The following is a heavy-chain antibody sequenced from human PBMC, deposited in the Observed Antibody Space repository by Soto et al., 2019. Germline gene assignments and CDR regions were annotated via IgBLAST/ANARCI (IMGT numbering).Heavy chain of an antibody. J-gene: IGHJ5*02. CDR1: GGSISDYY. CDR2: IYYSGST. V-gene: IGHV4-59*12. CDR3: ARDRDDFWSGYTT. Sequence: SETLSLTCTVSGGSISDYYWNWIRQPPGKGLEWIGYIYYSGSTNYNPSLKSRVTISVDTSKNQFSLRLSSVTAADTAVYYCARDRDDFWSGYTTWGQGTLVTVSS. D-gene: IGHD3-3*01.